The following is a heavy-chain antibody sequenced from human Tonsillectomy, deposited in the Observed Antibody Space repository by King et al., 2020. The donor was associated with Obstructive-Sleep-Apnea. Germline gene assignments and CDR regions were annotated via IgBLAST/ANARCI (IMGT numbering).Heavy chain of an antibody. CDR3: ARGGRELLDAFDI. CDR1: GDSLSSGDYY. CDR2: IYYSGST. V-gene: IGHV4-30-4*01. Sequence: HVQLQESGPGLVKPSQTLSLTCTVSGDSLSSGDYYWSWIRQPPGKGLEWLGYIYYSGSTYYNPSLESRLTISVDTSKNQFSLKVHSVTAADTAVYYCARGGRELLDAFDIWGQGTMVIVSS. J-gene: IGHJ3*02. D-gene: IGHD1-26*01.